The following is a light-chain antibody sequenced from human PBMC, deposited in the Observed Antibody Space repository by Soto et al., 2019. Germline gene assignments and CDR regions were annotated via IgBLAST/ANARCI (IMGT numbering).Light chain of an antibody. CDR1: SNDVGAYNS. Sequence: QSVLHQPPSAYGSPGQSVTLSCPGSSNDVGAYNSVSWYQQHPGKAPRLIIYEVTKRPSGVPDRFSGSKSANTASLTVSGLQADDEDDYFCASDEGSANYVFGTGTKVTVL. V-gene: IGLV2-8*01. J-gene: IGLJ1*01. CDR3: ASDEGSANYV. CDR2: EVT.